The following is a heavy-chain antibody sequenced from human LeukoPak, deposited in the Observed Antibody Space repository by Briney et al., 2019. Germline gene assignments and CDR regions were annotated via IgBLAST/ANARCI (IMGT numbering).Heavy chain of an antibody. Sequence: GGSLRLSCAASGFTFSSSSMSWVRQAPGKGLEWVSAISNNGGYTYYAASVKGRFTISRDNSKNALYLQMNSLRAEDTAVYYCARAGYSSSYLDYWGQGTLVSVSS. D-gene: IGHD6-13*01. CDR3: ARAGYSSSYLDY. CDR2: ISNNGGYT. J-gene: IGHJ4*02. V-gene: IGHV3-23*01. CDR1: GFTFSSSS.